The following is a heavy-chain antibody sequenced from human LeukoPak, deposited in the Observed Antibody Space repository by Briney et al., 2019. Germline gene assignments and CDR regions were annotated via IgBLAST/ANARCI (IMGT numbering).Heavy chain of an antibody. D-gene: IGHD2-8*02. Sequence: SQTLSLTCAISGDSVSSNNAAWNWIRQSPSRGLEWLGRTYYRSHWVYDYAGSVKGRITVNPDTSKNQFSLKLSSVTAADTAVYYCARKSGRLLASDVWGQGTTVTVSS. CDR2: TYYRSHWVY. CDR3: ARKSGRLLASDV. V-gene: IGHV6-1*01. CDR1: GDSVSSNNAA. J-gene: IGHJ6*02.